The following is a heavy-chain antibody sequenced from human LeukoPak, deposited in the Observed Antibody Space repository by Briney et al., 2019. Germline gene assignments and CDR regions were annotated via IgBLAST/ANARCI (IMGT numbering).Heavy chain of an antibody. CDR1: GFTFSSYW. V-gene: IGHV3-74*01. Sequence: PGGSLRLSCAASGFTFSSYWMHRVRQAPGKGLVWVSRISSDGSRISYADSVKGRFTISRDDAKKTLGLQMNSLRAEDTAVYFCARDNGRNGFDIWGQGTMVTVSS. J-gene: IGHJ3*02. CDR3: ARDNGRNGFDI. CDR2: ISSDGSRI.